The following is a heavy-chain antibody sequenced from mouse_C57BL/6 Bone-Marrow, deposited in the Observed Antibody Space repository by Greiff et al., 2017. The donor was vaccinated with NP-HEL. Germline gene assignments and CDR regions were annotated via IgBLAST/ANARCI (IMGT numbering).Heavy chain of an antibody. J-gene: IGHJ1*03. CDR2: MYPRSGNT. CDR3: ARERDYYGSSYRYFDV. D-gene: IGHD1-1*01. V-gene: IGHV1-81*01. Sequence: QVQLQQSGAELARPGASVKLSCKASGYTFTSYGISWVKQRTGQGLEWIGEMYPRSGNTYYNEKFKGKATLTADKSSSTAYMELRSLTSEDSAVYVCARERDYYGSSYRYFDVWGTGTTVTVSS. CDR1: GYTFTSYG.